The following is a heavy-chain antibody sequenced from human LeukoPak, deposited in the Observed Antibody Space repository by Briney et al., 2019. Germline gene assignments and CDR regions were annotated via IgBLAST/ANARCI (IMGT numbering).Heavy chain of an antibody. D-gene: IGHD1-26*01. CDR2: IKQDGSEK. CDR1: GFTFSIYW. Sequence: GGSLRLSCAASGFTFSIYWMNWVRQAPGKGLEWVANIKQDGSEKYYVDSVKGRFTFSRDNAKNSLYLQMNSLRAEDTAVYYCAGGYAMDVWGQGTTVTVSS. V-gene: IGHV3-7*02. J-gene: IGHJ6*02. CDR3: AGGYAMDV.